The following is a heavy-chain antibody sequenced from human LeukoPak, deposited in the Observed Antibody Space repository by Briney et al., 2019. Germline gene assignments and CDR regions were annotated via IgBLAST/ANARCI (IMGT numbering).Heavy chain of an antibody. CDR3: ARVRFLEWLLYVYYFDY. V-gene: IGHV4-34*01. J-gene: IGHJ4*02. CDR2: INHSGST. CDR1: GGSFSGYY. D-gene: IGHD3-3*01. Sequence: SETLSLTCAVYGGSFSGYYWSWIRQPPGKGLEWIGEINHSGSTNYNPSLKSRVTISVDTSKNQFSLKLSSVTAADTAVYYCARVRFLEWLLYVYYFDYWGQGTLVTVSS.